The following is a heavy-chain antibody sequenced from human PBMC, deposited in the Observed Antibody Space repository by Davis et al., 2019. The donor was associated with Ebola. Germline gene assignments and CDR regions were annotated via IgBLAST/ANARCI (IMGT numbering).Heavy chain of an antibody. Sequence: SVKVSCKASGFTFTSSAMQWVRQARGQRLEWIGWIVVGSGNTNYAQKFRGRVTITRDTSASTSYMELSSLRSEDTAVFYCARGKTVAGTRGLSWFDPWGPGTLVTVSS. CDR3: ARGKTVAGTRGLSWFDP. CDR1: GFTFTSSA. D-gene: IGHD6-19*01. V-gene: IGHV1-58*02. CDR2: IVVGSGNT. J-gene: IGHJ5*02.